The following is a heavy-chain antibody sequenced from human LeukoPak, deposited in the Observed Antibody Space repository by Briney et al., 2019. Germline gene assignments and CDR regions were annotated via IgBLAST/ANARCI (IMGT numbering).Heavy chain of an antibody. CDR2: IRGSGET. CDR3: AKANWVSNADAVW. Sequence: GGSLRLPCAASGFSFTNYAMSWVRQAPARGPEWVSSIRGSGETYYADSVKGRFTLSRDDSRNTVYLQMNNLRVDDTAIYYCAKANWVSNADAVWWGQGTQVTVSS. V-gene: IGHV3-23*01. D-gene: IGHD1-1*01. CDR1: GFSFTNYA. J-gene: IGHJ4*02.